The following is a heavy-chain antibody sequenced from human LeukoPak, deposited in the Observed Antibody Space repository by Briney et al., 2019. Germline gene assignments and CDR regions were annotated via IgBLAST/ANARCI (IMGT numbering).Heavy chain of an antibody. CDR2: INHSGST. D-gene: IGHD6-13*01. V-gene: IGHV4-34*01. Sequence: SETLSLTCAVYGGSFSGYYWSWIRQPPGKGLEWIGDINHSGSTNYNPSLKSRVTISVDTSKNQFSLKLSSVTAANTAVYYCARVLYSSSWYYFDYWGQGTLVTVSS. CDR1: GGSFSGYY. J-gene: IGHJ4*02. CDR3: ARVLYSSSWYYFDY.